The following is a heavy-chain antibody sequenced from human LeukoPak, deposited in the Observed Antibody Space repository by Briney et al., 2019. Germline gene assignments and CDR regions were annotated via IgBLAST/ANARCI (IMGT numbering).Heavy chain of an antibody. D-gene: IGHD6-13*01. CDR1: GGSFSGYY. CDR2: INHSGST. V-gene: IGHV4-34*01. Sequence: SETLSLTCAVYGGSFSGYYWSGIRQPPGKGLDWIGEINHSGSTNYNPSLKSRVTISVDTSKNQFSLKLSSVTAADTAVYYCARVRRSSSWYDWFDPWGQGTLVTVSS. CDR3: ARVRRSSSWYDWFDP. J-gene: IGHJ5*02.